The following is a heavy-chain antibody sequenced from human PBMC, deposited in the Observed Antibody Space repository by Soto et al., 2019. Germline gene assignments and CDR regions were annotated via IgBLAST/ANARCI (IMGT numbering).Heavy chain of an antibody. V-gene: IGHV1-3*01. Sequence: GGSVKVSCKASGYTLTSYAMHWVRQAPGQKLEWMGGINPAFGKTKYAQNFQGRVTITADESTSTAYMELSSLRSEDTAVYYCARVPEGAAELYGMDVWGQGTTVTVSS. D-gene: IGHD6-13*01. CDR3: ARVPEGAAELYGMDV. CDR1: GYTLTSYA. J-gene: IGHJ6*02. CDR2: INPAFGKT.